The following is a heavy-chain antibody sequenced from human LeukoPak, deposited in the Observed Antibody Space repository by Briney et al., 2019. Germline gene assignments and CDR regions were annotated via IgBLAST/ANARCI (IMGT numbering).Heavy chain of an antibody. Sequence: GSSVKVSCKASGGTFSSYAISWVRQAPGQGLEWMGGIIPIFGTANYAQKFQGRVTITADKSTSTAYMELSSLRSEDTAVYYCAGGDTSGSYTVGFDYWGQGTLVTVSS. CDR1: GGTFSSYA. CDR2: IIPIFGTA. V-gene: IGHV1-69*06. J-gene: IGHJ4*02. D-gene: IGHD1-26*01. CDR3: AGGDTSGSYTVGFDY.